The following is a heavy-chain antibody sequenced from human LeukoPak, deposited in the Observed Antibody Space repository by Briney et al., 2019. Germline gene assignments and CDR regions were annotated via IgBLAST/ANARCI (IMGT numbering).Heavy chain of an antibody. CDR2: IYYSGST. CDR1: GGSISSGGYS. Sequence: SETLSLTCTVSGGSISSGGYSWSWIRQHPGKGLEWIGYIYYSGSTYYNPSLKSRVTISVDTSKNQFSLKLSSVTAADTAVYYCARDMFRGYTHWGQGTLVTVSS. V-gene: IGHV4-31*03. CDR3: ARDMFRGYTH. D-gene: IGHD5-18*01. J-gene: IGHJ4*02.